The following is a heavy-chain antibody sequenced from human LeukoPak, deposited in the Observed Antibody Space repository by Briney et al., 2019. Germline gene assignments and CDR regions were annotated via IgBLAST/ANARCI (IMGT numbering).Heavy chain of an antibody. CDR2: IYYSGST. CDR1: GGSISSYY. D-gene: IGHD6-13*01. Sequence: SETLSLTCTVSGGSISSYYWSWLRQPPGKGLEWIGYIYYSGSTNYNPSLKSRVTISVDTSKNQFSLKLSSVTAADTAVYYCARGRDWQQLFYFDYWGQGTLVTVSS. CDR3: ARGRDWQQLFYFDY. V-gene: IGHV4-59*01. J-gene: IGHJ4*02.